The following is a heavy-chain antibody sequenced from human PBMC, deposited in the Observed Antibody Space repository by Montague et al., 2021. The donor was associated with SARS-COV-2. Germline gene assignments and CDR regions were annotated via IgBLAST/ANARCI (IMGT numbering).Heavy chain of an antibody. CDR3: AREGYCSGGTCYSSGPNWFDP. V-gene: IGHV4-39*07. D-gene: IGHD2-15*01. CDR1: GDSIRSSGYY. J-gene: IGHJ5*02. CDR2: VYYSGST. Sequence: SETLSLTCSVSGDSIRSSGYYWGWIRQPPGKGLDWIGTVYYSGSTNYNPSLKSRVTMPVDTSKNQFSLELRSVTAADTAVYYCAREGYCSGGTCYSSGPNWFDPWGQGTLVTVSS.